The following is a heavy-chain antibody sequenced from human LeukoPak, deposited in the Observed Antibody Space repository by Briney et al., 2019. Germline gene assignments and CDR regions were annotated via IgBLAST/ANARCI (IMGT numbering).Heavy chain of an antibody. CDR1: GGSIRSYY. J-gene: IGHJ4*02. CDR3: ARTGSTVTMLYPFDH. D-gene: IGHD4-17*01. CDR2: IYYSGST. Sequence: SETLSLTCTVSGGSIRSYYWSWIRQPPGKGLEWIGYIYYSGSTNYNPSLKSRVSISVDTSKNQFSLKLSSVTAADTAVYYRARTGSTVTMLYPFDHWGQGTLVTASS. V-gene: IGHV4-59*01.